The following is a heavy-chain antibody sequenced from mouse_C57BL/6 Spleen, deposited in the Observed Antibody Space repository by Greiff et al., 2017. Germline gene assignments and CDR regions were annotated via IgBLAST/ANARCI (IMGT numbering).Heavy chain of an antibody. D-gene: IGHD1-1*01. J-gene: IGHJ4*01. CDR3: ARHPYYYGSSPYYYAMDY. CDR2: ISSGGSYT. Sequence: DVHLVESGGDLVKPGGSLKLSCAASGFTFSSYGMSWVRQTPDKRLEWVATISSGGSYTYYPDSVKGRFTISRDNAKNTLYLQMSSLKSEDTAMYYCARHPYYYGSSPYYYAMDYWGQGTSVTVSS. V-gene: IGHV5-6*01. CDR1: GFTFSSYG.